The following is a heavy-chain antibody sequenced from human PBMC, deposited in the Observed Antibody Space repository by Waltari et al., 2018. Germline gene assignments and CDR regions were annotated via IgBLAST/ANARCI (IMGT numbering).Heavy chain of an antibody. CDR1: GGSFSGYY. CDR2: INHSGST. CDR3: ARGGMAGTGGWFDP. D-gene: IGHD6-19*01. J-gene: IGHJ5*02. Sequence: VQLQQWGAGLLKPSETLSLTCAVYGGSFSGYYWRWIRQPPGKGLELIGEINHSGSTNYNPSLKSRVTISVDTSKNQFSLKLSSVTAADTAVYYCARGGMAGTGGWFDPWGQGTLVTVSS. V-gene: IGHV4-34*01.